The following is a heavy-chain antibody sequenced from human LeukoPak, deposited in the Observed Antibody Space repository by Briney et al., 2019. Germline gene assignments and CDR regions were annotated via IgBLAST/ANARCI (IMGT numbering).Heavy chain of an antibody. D-gene: IGHD1-26*01. CDR3: AKERATTTTFDY. V-gene: IGHV3-23*01. CDR1: GFTFSTYA. Sequence: GSLRLSCAASGFTFSTYAMSWVRQAPGKGLEWVSLISGSGGGTYYANSVKGRFTISRDNSKNILYLQMDSLRTEDTAVYYCAKERATTTTFDYWGQGTLITVSS. J-gene: IGHJ4*02. CDR2: ISGSGGGT.